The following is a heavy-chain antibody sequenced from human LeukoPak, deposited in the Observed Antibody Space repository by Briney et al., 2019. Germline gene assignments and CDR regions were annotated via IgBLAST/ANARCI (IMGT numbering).Heavy chain of an antibody. D-gene: IGHD3-3*01. V-gene: IGHV3-30-3*01. CDR3: AKPRLEWLFGYFDY. Sequence: PGRSLRLSCAASGFTFSSYAMHWVRQAPGKGLEWVAVISYDGSNKYYADSVKGRFTISRDNSKNTLYLQMNSLRAEDTAVYYCAKPRLEWLFGYFDYWGQGTLVTVSS. J-gene: IGHJ4*02. CDR1: GFTFSSYA. CDR2: ISYDGSNK.